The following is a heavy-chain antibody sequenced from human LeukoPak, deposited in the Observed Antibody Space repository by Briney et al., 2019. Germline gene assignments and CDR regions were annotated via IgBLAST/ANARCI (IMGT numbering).Heavy chain of an antibody. V-gene: IGHV3-66*01. D-gene: IGHD6-13*01. CDR2: ISSGGDT. CDR1: GFIFTTNY. J-gene: IGHJ4*02. Sequence: GGSLRLSCAVSGFIFTTNYMSWVRQAPGEGVEWVSVISSGGDTFYADSVNGRFTIYRDESKKMIYLQMNTVRADDTAVYYCARDVPAAGHDYWGQGTLVTVSS. CDR3: ARDVPAAGHDY.